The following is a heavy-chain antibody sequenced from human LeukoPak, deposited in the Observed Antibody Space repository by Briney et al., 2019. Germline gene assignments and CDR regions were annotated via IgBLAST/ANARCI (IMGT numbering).Heavy chain of an antibody. CDR2: IYHSGST. CDR1: GYSISSGYY. Sequence: SETLSLTCTVSGYSISSGYYWGWIRQPPGKGLEWIGSIYHSGSTYYNPSLKSRVTISVDTSKNQFSLKLSSVTAADTAVYYCARGQYSSGGVDYWGQGTLVTVSS. J-gene: IGHJ4*02. V-gene: IGHV4-38-2*02. D-gene: IGHD6-19*01. CDR3: ARGQYSSGGVDY.